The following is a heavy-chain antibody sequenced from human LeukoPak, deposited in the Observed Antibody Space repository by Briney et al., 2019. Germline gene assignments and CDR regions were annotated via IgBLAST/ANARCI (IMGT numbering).Heavy chain of an antibody. J-gene: IGHJ6*03. D-gene: IGHD3-22*01. Sequence: SETLSLTCTVSGGSISIYYWSWIRQPPGKGLEWIGYIYYSGSTNYNPSLKSRVTISLDTSKNQFSPKLSSVTAADTAVYYCARRYDSSLYYYYYMDVWGKGTTVTVSS. V-gene: IGHV4-59*08. CDR2: IYYSGST. CDR1: GGSISIYY. CDR3: ARRYDSSLYYYYYMDV.